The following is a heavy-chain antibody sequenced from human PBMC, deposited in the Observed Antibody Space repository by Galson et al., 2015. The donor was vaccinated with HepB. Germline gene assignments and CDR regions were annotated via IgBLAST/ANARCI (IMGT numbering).Heavy chain of an antibody. V-gene: IGHV3-23*01. CDR2: ITGSGRDT. CDR3: ARRHYDILTGHLHYFDY. Sequence: SLRLSCAASGFTFNNYAMRWVRQGPGKGLEWVSDITGSGRDTFYTDSVKGRLTVSRDNSMNTLNLQMNSLRADDTAVYYCARRHYDILTGHLHYFDYWGQGALVTVSS. D-gene: IGHD3-9*01. J-gene: IGHJ4*02. CDR1: GFTFNNYA.